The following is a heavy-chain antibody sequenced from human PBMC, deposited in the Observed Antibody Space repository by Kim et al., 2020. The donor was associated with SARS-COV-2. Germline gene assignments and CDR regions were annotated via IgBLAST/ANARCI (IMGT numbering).Heavy chain of an antibody. CDR3: ARDGSIAALQSRVGFDP. V-gene: IGHV4-61*02. J-gene: IGHJ5*02. CDR2: IYTSGST. D-gene: IGHD6-6*01. CDR1: GGSISSGSYY. Sequence: SETLSLTCTVSGGSISSGSYYWSWIRQPAGKGLEWIGRIYTSGSTNYNPSLKSRVTISVDTSKNQFSLKLSSVTAADTAVYYCARDGSIAALQSRVGFDPWGQGTLVTVSS.